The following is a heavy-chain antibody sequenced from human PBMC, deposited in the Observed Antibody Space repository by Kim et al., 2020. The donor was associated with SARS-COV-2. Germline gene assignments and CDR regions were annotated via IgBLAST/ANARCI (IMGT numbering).Heavy chain of an antibody. Sequence: KSRFTISRDNAKNSLYLQMNSLRAEDTAVYYCARDLPGIAVAGTGDPFDYWGQGTLVTVSS. CDR3: ARDLPGIAVAGTGDPFDY. V-gene: IGHV3-11*06. D-gene: IGHD6-19*01. J-gene: IGHJ4*02.